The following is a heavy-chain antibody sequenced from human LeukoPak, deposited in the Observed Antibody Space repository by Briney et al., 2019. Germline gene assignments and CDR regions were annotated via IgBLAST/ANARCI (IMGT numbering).Heavy chain of an antibody. V-gene: IGHV4-59*01. CDR3: ARGTYYDFWSGYYSWFDP. Sequence: SETLSLTCTVSGGSISSYYWSWIRQPPGKGLEWIGYIYYSGSTNYNPSLKSRVTISVDTSKNQFSLKLSSVTAADTAVYYCARGTYYDFWSGYYSWFDPWGQGTLVTVSS. CDR1: GGSISSYY. CDR2: IYYSGST. D-gene: IGHD3-3*01. J-gene: IGHJ5*02.